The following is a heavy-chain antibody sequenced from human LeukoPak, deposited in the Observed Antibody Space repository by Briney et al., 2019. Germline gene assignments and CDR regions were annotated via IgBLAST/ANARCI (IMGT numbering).Heavy chain of an antibody. V-gene: IGHV3-7*01. Sequence: PGGSLRLSCAASGFTFSTYWMTWVRQAPGKGLEWVANIKQDGSDKYYVDSVKGRFTISRDNAKNSLYLQMNSLRAEDTALYYCARGGGSPDYWAQGTLVTVSS. D-gene: IGHD1-26*01. CDR2: IKQDGSDK. J-gene: IGHJ4*02. CDR3: ARGGGSPDY. CDR1: GFTFSTYW.